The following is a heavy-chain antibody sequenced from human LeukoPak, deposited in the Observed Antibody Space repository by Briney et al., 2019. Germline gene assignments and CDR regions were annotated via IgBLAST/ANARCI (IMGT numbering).Heavy chain of an antibody. CDR1: GGSFSGYY. J-gene: IGHJ3*02. D-gene: IGHD3-3*01. V-gene: IGHV4-34*01. CDR3: ARQQLTEITIFGVVPDAFDI. CDR2: INHSGST. Sequence: PSETLSLTCAVYGGSFSGYYWSWIRQPPGKGLEWIGEINHSGSTNYNPSLKSRVTISVDTSKNQFSLKLSSVTAADTAVYYCARQQLTEITIFGVVPDAFDIWGQGTMVTVSS.